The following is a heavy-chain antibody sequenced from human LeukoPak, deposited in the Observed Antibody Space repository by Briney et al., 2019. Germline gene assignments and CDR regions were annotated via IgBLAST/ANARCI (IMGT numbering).Heavy chain of an antibody. J-gene: IGHJ4*02. CDR3: ARDLMIVVAPRGYFDY. CDR1: GGSISSSSYY. V-gene: IGHV4-39*07. D-gene: IGHD3-22*01. CDR2: IYYSGST. Sequence: SETLSLTCTVSGGSISSSSYYWGWIRQPPGKGREWIGSIYYSGSTYYNPSLKSRVTISVDTSKNQFSLKLSSVTAADTAVYHCARDLMIVVAPRGYFDYWGQGTLVTVSS.